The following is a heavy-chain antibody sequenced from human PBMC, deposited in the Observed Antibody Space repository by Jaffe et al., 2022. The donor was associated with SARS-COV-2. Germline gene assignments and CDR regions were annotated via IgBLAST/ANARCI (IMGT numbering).Heavy chain of an antibody. CDR3: ARDICRSGVCPGPVDY. V-gene: IGHV4-31*03. J-gene: IGHJ4*02. CDR1: GGSISFGGYY. D-gene: IGHD2-8*02. CDR2: IYYSGST. Sequence: QVQLQESGPGLVKPSQTLSLTCTVSGGSISFGGYYWSWIRQHPEKGLEWIGFIYYSGSTYYNPSLRSRVSISVDTSKNQFSLKLSSVTAADTAVYYCARDICRSGVCPGPVDYWGQGTLVTVSS.